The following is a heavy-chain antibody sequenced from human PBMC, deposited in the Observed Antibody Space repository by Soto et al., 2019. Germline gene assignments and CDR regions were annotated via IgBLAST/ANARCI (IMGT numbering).Heavy chain of an antibody. CDR1: GYTFTSYG. CDR3: ARAGYCSSTSCYYYYYMDV. CDR2: ISAYNGNT. V-gene: IGHV1-18*01. Sequence: QVQLVQSGAEVKKPGASVKVSCKASGYTFTSYGISWVRQAPGQGLEWMGWISAYNGNTNYAQKLQGRVTMTTDTSTSTGYMELRSLRSDDTAVYYCARAGYCSSTSCYYYYYMDVWGKGTTVTVSS. J-gene: IGHJ6*03. D-gene: IGHD2-2*01.